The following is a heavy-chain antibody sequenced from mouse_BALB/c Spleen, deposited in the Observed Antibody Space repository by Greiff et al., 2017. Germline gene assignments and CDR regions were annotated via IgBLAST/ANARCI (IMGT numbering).Heavy chain of an antibody. V-gene: IGHV1-7*01. CDR2: INPSTGYT. J-gene: IGHJ3*01. Sequence: QVQLQQSGAELAKPGASVKMSCKASGYTFTSYWMHWVKQRPGQGLEWIGYINPSTGYTEYNQKFKDKAALTADKSSSTAYMQLSSLTSEDSAVYYCESYDYWGQGTLVTVSA. D-gene: IGHD2-12*01. CDR1: GYTFTSYW. CDR3: ESYDY.